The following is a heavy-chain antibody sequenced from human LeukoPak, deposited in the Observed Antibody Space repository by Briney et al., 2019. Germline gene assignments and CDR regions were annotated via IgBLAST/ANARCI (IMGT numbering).Heavy chain of an antibody. CDR1: GFTFSSYA. CDR3: ARPLGEWLSHYYYGMDV. CDR2: ISYDGSNK. D-gene: IGHD3-3*01. V-gene: IGHV3-30-3*01. Sequence: GGSLRLSCAASGFTFSSYAMRWVRQAPGKGLEWVAVISYDGSNKYYADSVKGRFTISRDNSKNTLYLQMNSLRAEDTAVYYCARPLGEWLSHYYYGMDVWGQGTTVTVSS. J-gene: IGHJ6*02.